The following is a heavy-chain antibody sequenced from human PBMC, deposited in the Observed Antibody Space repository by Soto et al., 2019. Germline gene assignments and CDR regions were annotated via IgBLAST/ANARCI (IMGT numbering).Heavy chain of an antibody. D-gene: IGHD6-6*01. Sequence: SVKVSCKASGGTFSSYAIIWVRQAPGQGLEWMGGIIPIFGTANYAQKFQGRVTITADESTSTAYMELSSLRSEDTAVYYCAREGLEYSNSGYNWFDPWGQGTLVTVS. CDR1: GGTFSSYA. CDR3: AREGLEYSNSGYNWFDP. V-gene: IGHV1-69*13. J-gene: IGHJ5*02. CDR2: IIPIFGTA.